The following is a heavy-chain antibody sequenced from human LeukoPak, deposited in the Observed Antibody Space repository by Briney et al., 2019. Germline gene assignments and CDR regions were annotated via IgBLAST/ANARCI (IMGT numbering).Heavy chain of an antibody. V-gene: IGHV4-4*02. CDR1: GGSISSSNW. CDR3: ARDWGVSARPGYMDV. CDR2: IYHSGST. Sequence: PSETLSLTCAVSGGSISSSNWWSWVRQPPGKGLEWIGEIYHSGSTNYNPSLKSRVTISVDKSKNQFSLKLSSVTAADTAVYYCARDWGVSARPGYMDVWGKGTTVTVSS. J-gene: IGHJ6*03. D-gene: IGHD6-6*01.